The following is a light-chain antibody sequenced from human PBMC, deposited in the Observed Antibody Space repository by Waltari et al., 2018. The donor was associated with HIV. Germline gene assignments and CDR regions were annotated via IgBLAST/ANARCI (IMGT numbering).Light chain of an antibody. Sequence: EIVLTQSPDTLSLSPGERATLSCRVSQSVSSSSLAWLQQKPGQAPRLLIYGASRRAIGIPDRFSGSGSGTDFTLTISRLEPEDFAVYYCQQYQYGSSPPLTFGGGTKVEIK. J-gene: IGKJ4*01. CDR3: QQYQYGSSPPLT. CDR2: GAS. V-gene: IGKV3-20*01. CDR1: QSVSSSS.